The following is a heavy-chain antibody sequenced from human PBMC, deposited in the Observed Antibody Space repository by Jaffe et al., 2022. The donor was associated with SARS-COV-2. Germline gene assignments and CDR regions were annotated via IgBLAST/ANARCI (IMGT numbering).Heavy chain of an antibody. CDR1: GYSFTSFG. Sequence: QVQLVQSGSELKEPGSSVKVSCKASGYSFTSFGINWVRQAPGQGLEWMGWINTNTGNPTYAQGFTGRFVFSLDTSVSTAHLQISGLKADDTAVYYCVRRITMVRGIIHGNFDPWGQGTLVIVSS. J-gene: IGHJ5*02. CDR3: VRRITMVRGIIHGNFDP. V-gene: IGHV7-4-1*02. D-gene: IGHD3-10*01. CDR2: INTNTGNP.